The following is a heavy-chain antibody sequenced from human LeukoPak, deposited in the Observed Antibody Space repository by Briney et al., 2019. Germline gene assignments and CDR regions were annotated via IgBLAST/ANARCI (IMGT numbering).Heavy chain of an antibody. CDR2: ISYDGSNR. Sequence: GGSLRLSCAASGFTFSTYGMHWVRQAPGKGLEWVAVISYDGSNRYYTDSVKGRFTISRDNSKNTLYLQMNSLRAEDTAVYYCAKDVLTGTTDYWGQGTLVTVSS. D-gene: IGHD1-7*01. V-gene: IGHV3-30*18. J-gene: IGHJ4*02. CDR1: GFTFSTYG. CDR3: AKDVLTGTTDY.